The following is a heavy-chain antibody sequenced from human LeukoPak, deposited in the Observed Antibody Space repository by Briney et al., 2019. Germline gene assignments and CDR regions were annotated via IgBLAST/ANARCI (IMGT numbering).Heavy chain of an antibody. CDR1: GGSISSYY. J-gene: IGHJ6*02. Sequence: PSESLSLTCTVSGGSISSYYWSWIRQPPGKGLEWIGYIYYSGSTNYTPSLKSRVTISVDTSKNQFSLKLSSVTAADTAVYYCAGAPLRFLGYYYYGMDVWGQGTTVTVSS. CDR2: IYYSGST. V-gene: IGHV4-59*01. CDR3: AGAPLRFLGYYYYGMDV. D-gene: IGHD3-3*01.